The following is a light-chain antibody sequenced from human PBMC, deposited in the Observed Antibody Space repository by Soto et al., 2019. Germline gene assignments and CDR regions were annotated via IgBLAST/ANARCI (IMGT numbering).Light chain of an antibody. J-gene: IGKJ5*01. CDR2: GAS. CDR1: QSVSGSY. Sequence: EMVLTQSPDTLSLSPGERATLSFMAIQSVSGSYLAWYQQKPGQAPRLLIYGASSRATGIPDRFSGSGSGTEFTLTISSLQSEDFAVYYCQQYNNWPPITFGQGTRLEI. V-gene: IGKV3D-15*01. CDR3: QQYNNWPPIT.